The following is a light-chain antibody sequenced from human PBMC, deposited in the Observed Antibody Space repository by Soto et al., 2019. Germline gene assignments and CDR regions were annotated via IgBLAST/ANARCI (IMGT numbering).Light chain of an antibody. V-gene: IGKV3-11*01. CDR2: DAS. CDR1: QSVSNS. J-gene: IGKJ5*01. CDR3: QQRSNWPRT. Sequence: EIVLTQSPATLSLSPGVRATLSCRASQSVSNSLAWYQQKPGQAPRLLLYDASNRATGIPARFSGSGSGTDFTLIISSLEPEDFAVYYCQQRSNWPRTFGQGTRLEIK.